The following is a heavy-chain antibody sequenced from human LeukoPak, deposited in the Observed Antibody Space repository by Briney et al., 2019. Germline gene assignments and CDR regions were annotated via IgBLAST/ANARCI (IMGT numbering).Heavy chain of an antibody. CDR2: IKRDGSEK. D-gene: IGHD6-13*01. CDR3: ARGRGSWYGVYFDY. V-gene: IGHV3-7*01. Sequence: HPGGSLRLSCAASGFTLTDYWMSWVRQAPGKGLEWVANIKRDGSEKYYVDSVKGRFTISRDNAKNSLYLQMNSLRTEDTAVYYCARGRGSWYGVYFDYWGQGTLVTVSS. J-gene: IGHJ4*02. CDR1: GFTLTDYW.